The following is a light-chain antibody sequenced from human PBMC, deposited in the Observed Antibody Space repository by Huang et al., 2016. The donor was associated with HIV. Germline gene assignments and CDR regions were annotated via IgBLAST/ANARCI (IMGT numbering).Light chain of an antibody. V-gene: IGKV3-15*01. CDR3: QQYNNWPRT. Sequence: EIVMTQSPATLSVSSGERAPLSCRASQSVRDNLTWYQQKPCQAPRVLIYGASTRAAGIPARFSGSGSGTEFTLTISSLQSEDFAVYYCQQYNNWPRTFGQGTKVEIK. J-gene: IGKJ1*01. CDR2: GAS. CDR1: QSVRDN.